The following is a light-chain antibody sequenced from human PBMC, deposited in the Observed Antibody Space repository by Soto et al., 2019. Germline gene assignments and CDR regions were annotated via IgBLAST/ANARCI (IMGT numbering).Light chain of an antibody. V-gene: IGLV2-23*02. J-gene: IGLJ2*01. Sequence: QSVLTQPASVSGSPGQPVTISCTGTSSDVGGCDLVSWYQQHPGEAPQLMIYEVSKRPSGVSNPFSGSKSGNTASLTTSGLQAEDEADYYCCSYAGSSTFVFGGGTKVTVL. CDR3: CSYAGSSTFV. CDR2: EVS. CDR1: SSDVGGCDL.